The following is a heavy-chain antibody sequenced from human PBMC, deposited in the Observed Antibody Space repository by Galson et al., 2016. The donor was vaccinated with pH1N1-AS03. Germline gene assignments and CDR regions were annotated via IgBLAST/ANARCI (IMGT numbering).Heavy chain of an antibody. Sequence: SLRLSCAASGFPFSGYSMNWVRQAPGKGLEWVSFISTSSSSIYYADSVKGRFTLSRDNARSFLYLQMKSLRTEDTGLYFCAKGQHGYGGNAFEIWGPGTMVTVSS. CDR1: GFPFSGYS. J-gene: IGHJ3*02. CDR2: ISTSSSSI. V-gene: IGHV3-21*04. D-gene: IGHD3-10*01. CDR3: AKGQHGYGGNAFEI.